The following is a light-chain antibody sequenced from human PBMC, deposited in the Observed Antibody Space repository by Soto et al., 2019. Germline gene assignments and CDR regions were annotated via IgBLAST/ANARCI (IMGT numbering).Light chain of an antibody. Sequence: VMTQSPVTLSVSPGETATLSCRASQSVSTNLAWYQHKPGQAPRFLIYGASTRATGIPARFSGSGSGTEFTLTISSLPSEDSAVYYCQQYNDLVTFGGGTKVEIK. CDR2: GAS. CDR3: QQYNDLVT. V-gene: IGKV3-15*01. CDR1: QSVSTN. J-gene: IGKJ4*01.